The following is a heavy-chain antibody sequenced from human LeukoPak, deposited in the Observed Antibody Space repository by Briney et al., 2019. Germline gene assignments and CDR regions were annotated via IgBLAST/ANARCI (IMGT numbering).Heavy chain of an antibody. D-gene: IGHD3-22*01. Sequence: GGSLRLSCAASGFTFSNAWMSWVRQAPGKGLDWVAVISYDGNTKYYADSVKGRFTISRDNSKNTLYLQMNSLRAEDTAVYYCAKASAMIVVVSKHFDYWGQGTLVTVSS. CDR2: ISYDGNTK. CDR3: AKASAMIVVVSKHFDY. V-gene: IGHV3-30*18. CDR1: GFTFSNAW. J-gene: IGHJ4*02.